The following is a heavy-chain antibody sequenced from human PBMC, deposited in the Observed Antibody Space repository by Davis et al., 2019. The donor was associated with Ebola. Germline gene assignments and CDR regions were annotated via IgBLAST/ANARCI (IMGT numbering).Heavy chain of an antibody. D-gene: IGHD6-6*01. CDR1: GFTFSSYA. V-gene: IGHV3-23*01. Sequence: GESLKISCAASGFTFSSYAMSCVRQAPGKGLEWVSTISSSGDSTYDADSVKGRFTISRDNSKNTLYLQMNSLRAEDTAIYYCAKLGRYSSSSPLDYWGQGTLVTVSS. J-gene: IGHJ4*02. CDR3: AKLGRYSSSSPLDY. CDR2: ISSSGDST.